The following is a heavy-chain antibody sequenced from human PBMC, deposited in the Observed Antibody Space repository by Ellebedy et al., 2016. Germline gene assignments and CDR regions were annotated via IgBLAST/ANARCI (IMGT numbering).Heavy chain of an antibody. J-gene: IGHJ4*02. V-gene: IGHV3-23*01. CDR3: ARGGYCSGGSCYSLLVY. Sequence: GGSLRLSCAASGFSFSSYAMSWVRQAPGKGPEWVSTITGSGDRTNYADSVKGRFTISRDNAKNSLYLQMNSLRAEDTAVYYCARGGYCSGGSCYSLLVYWGQGTLVTVSS. D-gene: IGHD2-15*01. CDR2: ITGSGDRT. CDR1: GFSFSSYA.